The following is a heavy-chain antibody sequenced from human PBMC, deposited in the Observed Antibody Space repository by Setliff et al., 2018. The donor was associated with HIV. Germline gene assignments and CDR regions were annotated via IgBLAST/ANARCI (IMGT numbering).Heavy chain of an antibody. CDR1: GGSISSSSYY. Sequence: TLSLTCTVSGGSISSSSYYWGWVRQPPGKGLEWIGTMFYTGSAYYTPSLKSRATISVDTSKNQFSLKLSSVTAADTAVYYCARQFRYPGIAVAGIDYWGQGTLVTVSS. CDR3: ARQFRYPGIAVAGIDY. V-gene: IGHV4-39*01. J-gene: IGHJ4*02. CDR2: MFYTGSA. D-gene: IGHD6-19*01.